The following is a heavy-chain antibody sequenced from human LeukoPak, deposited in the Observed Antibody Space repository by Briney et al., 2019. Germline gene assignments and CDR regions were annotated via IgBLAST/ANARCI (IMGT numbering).Heavy chain of an antibody. CDR1: GFIFSNYN. CDR2: ITSGSGTI. Sequence: GGSLRLSCVASGFIFSNYNMNWVRQAPGKGLEWVSYITSGSGTIYYADSVKGRFTASRDNAENSMYLQMNSLRAEDTAVYYCARVALRPIDYSNPEFDPWGQGTLVTVSS. V-gene: IGHV3-48*01. D-gene: IGHD4-11*01. J-gene: IGHJ5*02. CDR3: ARVALRPIDYSNPEFDP.